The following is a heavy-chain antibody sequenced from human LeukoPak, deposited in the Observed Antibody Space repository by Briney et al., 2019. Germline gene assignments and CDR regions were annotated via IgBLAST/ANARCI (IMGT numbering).Heavy chain of an antibody. Sequence: ASVKVSCKASGYTFTGYYMHWVRQAPGQGLEWMGWINPNSGGTNYAQKFQGRVTMTRDTSISTAYMELSSLRSEDTAVYYCARTDFEYSSSSGVNWFDPWGQGTLVTVSS. V-gene: IGHV1-2*02. CDR2: INPNSGGT. CDR3: ARTDFEYSSSSGVNWFDP. D-gene: IGHD6-6*01. J-gene: IGHJ5*02. CDR1: GYTFTGYY.